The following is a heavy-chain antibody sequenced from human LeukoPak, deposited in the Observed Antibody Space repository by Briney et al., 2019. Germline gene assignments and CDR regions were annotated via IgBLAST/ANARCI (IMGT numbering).Heavy chain of an antibody. CDR2: IYYSGST. D-gene: IGHD3-3*01. V-gene: IGHV4-59*01. CDR1: GGSISSYY. CDR3: ARAYDFEGGFDY. J-gene: IGHJ4*02. Sequence: SETLSLACTVSGGSISSYYWSWIRQPPGKGLEWIGYIYYSGSTNYNPSLKSRVTISVDTSKNQFSLKLSSVTAADTAVYYCARAYDFEGGFDYWGQGTLVTVSS.